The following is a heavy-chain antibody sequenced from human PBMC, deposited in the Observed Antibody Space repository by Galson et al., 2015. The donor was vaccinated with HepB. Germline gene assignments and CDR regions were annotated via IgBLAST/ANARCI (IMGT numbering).Heavy chain of an antibody. CDR3: ARRLSRGYCSSTSCLTTDYYYYYYMDV. D-gene: IGHD2-2*01. CDR2: IIPILGIA. J-gene: IGHJ6*03. V-gene: IGHV1-69*02. CDR1: GGTFSSYT. Sequence: SVKVSCKASGGTFSSYTISWVRQAPGQGLEWMGRIIPILGIANYAQKFQGRVTITADESTSTAYMELSSLRSEDTAVYYCARRLSRGYCSSTSCLTTDYYYYYYMDVWGKGTTVTVSS.